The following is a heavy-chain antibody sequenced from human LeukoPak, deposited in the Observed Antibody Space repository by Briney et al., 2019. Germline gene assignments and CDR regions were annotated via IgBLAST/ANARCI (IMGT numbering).Heavy chain of an antibody. CDR2: IYYSGTT. J-gene: IGHJ4*02. D-gene: IGHD6-13*01. CDR3: ARIGAGSSRDY. Sequence: SETLSLTCTVSGGSISSSSYYWGWIRQPPGKGLEWIGNIYYSGTTYYNPSLKSRVTISVDTSKNQFSLKLSSVTAADTAVYYCARIGAGSSRDYWGQGTLVTVSS. V-gene: IGHV4-39*01. CDR1: GGSISSSSYY.